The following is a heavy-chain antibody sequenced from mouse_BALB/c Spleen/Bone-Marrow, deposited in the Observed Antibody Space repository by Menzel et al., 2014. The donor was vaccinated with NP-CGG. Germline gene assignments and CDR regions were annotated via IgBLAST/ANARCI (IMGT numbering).Heavy chain of an antibody. V-gene: IGHV10-3*03. Sequence: EVQLVESGGGLVQPKGSLKLPCAASGFTFNTYAMDWVCQAPGKGLEWVARIRSKSNNYATYYADSVKDRFTISRDDSQSMLYMQMNNLKTEDTAMYYCVRENYYGSSGYAMDYWGQGTSVTVSS. CDR3: VRENYYGSSGYAMDY. D-gene: IGHD1-1*01. CDR2: IRSKSNNYAT. CDR1: GFTFNTYA. J-gene: IGHJ4*01.